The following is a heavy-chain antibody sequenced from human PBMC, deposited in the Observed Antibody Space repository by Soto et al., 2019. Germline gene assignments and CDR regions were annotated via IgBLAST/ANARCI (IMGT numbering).Heavy chain of an antibody. CDR1: GGSITRGGYY. CDR3: ARVDSGGYAYFDY. CDR2: IYYSGST. D-gene: IGHD5-12*01. V-gene: IGHV4-31*03. J-gene: IGHJ4*02. Sequence: QVQLQESGPRLVKPSQTLSLTCTVSGGSITRGGYYWTWIRQHPGKGLEWIGYIYYSGSTYYNPSLTSRLTMSVDTSKNQFSLKLSSVTAADTAVYYCARVDSGGYAYFDYWGQGTLVTVSS.